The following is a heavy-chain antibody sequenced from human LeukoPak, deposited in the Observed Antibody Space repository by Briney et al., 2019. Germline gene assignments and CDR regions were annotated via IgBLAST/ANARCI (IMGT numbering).Heavy chain of an antibody. Sequence: GGSLRLSCSASGFTFSRYAMHWVRQAPGKGLDYVSGINDNGGRTHYGDSVKGRFSISRDNSKNTLHLQMSTLRAEDTALYYCVKDVGGSYAFDYWGQGILVTVAS. CDR2: INDNGGRT. V-gene: IGHV3-64D*09. J-gene: IGHJ4*02. CDR1: GFTFSRYA. CDR3: VKDVGGSYAFDY. D-gene: IGHD1-26*01.